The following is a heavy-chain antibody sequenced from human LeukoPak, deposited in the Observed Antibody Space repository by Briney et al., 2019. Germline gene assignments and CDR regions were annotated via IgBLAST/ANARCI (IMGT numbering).Heavy chain of an antibody. Sequence: PGGSLRLSCAASGFSCSNYSMNWVRQAPGKGLEWVSFISSSSNTIYYADSVKGRFTISRDNAKNSLYLQMNSLRAEDTAVYYCARGHSDYDVRWFDPWGQGTLVTVSS. D-gene: IGHD5-12*01. CDR1: GFSCSNYS. J-gene: IGHJ5*02. CDR3: ARGHSDYDVRWFDP. CDR2: ISSSSNTI. V-gene: IGHV3-48*01.